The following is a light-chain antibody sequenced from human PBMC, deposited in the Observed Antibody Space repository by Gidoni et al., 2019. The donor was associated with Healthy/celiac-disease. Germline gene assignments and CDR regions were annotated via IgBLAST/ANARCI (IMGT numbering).Light chain of an antibody. J-gene: IGLJ1*01. Sequence: SYELTQPPSVSVSPGQTASITCSGDKLGDKYACWYQQKPGPSPVLVIYQDSKRPSGIPERFSGSNSGNTATLTISGTQAMDEADYCCQAWDSSTGVFGTGTKVTVL. CDR1: KLGDKY. V-gene: IGLV3-1*01. CDR3: QAWDSSTGV. CDR2: QDS.